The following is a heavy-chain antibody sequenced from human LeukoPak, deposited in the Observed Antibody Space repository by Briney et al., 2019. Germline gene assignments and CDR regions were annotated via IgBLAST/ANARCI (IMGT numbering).Heavy chain of an antibody. CDR3: ARDRQWLTSGESHYYGMDV. CDR1: GGSISSYY. J-gene: IGHJ6*02. Sequence: SETLSLTCTVSGGSISSYYWSWIRQPPGKGLEWIGYIYSSGSTNYNPSLKSRVTISVDASKNQFSLKLRSVTAADTAVYYCARDRQWLTSGESHYYGMDVWGQGTTVTVSS. D-gene: IGHD6-19*01. CDR2: IYSSGST. V-gene: IGHV4-59*01.